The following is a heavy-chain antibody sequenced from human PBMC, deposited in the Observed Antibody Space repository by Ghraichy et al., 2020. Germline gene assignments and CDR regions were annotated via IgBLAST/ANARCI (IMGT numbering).Heavy chain of an antibody. CDR3: ARDSRRSENSDFRVYHY. Sequence: SETLSLTCTVSNGSISGYYWSWIRQPAGKRLEWIGRIYISGSTNYNPSLESRVTISIDASKNQFSLKLRSVTAADTAVYYCARDSRRSENSDFRVYHYWGQGTLVTVSS. CDR1: NGSISGYY. CDR2: IYISGST. J-gene: IGHJ4*02. V-gene: IGHV4-4*07. D-gene: IGHD4-11*01.